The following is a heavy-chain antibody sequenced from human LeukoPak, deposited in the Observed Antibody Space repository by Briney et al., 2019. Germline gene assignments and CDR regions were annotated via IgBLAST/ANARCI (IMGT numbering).Heavy chain of an antibody. CDR2: ISYTGVIK. CDR3: ATTSRETLDYYYMDV. CDR1: GFTFSSYA. Sequence: GGSLRLSCAASGFTFSSYAMTWVRQAPGKGLEWVSSISYTGVIKYSADSLQGRFTISRDNAKNTLYLQLDSLTAEDTALYYCATTSRETLDYYYMDVWGKGTPVTVSS. V-gene: IGHV3-23*01. J-gene: IGHJ6*03. D-gene: IGHD1-26*01.